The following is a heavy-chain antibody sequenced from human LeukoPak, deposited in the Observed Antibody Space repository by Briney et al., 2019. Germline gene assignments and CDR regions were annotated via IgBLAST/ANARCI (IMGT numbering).Heavy chain of an antibody. D-gene: IGHD6-19*01. Sequence: GGSLRLSCVGSGFTFRSHAMSWVRQAPEKGLEFVSGIYENGGTTYYADSVKGRFSISRDNSKNTLYLQMNSLRAEDTAVYYCARDGRLGGMDVWGQGTTVTVSS. CDR3: ARDGRLGGMDV. CDR1: GFTFRSHA. J-gene: IGHJ6*02. V-gene: IGHV3-23*01. CDR2: IYENGGTT.